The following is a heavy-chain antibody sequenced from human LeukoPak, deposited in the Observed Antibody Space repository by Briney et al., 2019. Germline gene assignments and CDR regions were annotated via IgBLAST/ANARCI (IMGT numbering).Heavy chain of an antibody. CDR3: AKGRFGGSYPGFDY. J-gene: IGHJ4*02. V-gene: IGHV4-31*03. CDR2: IYYSGST. CDR1: GGSISSGGYY. D-gene: IGHD1-26*01. Sequence: PSQTLSLTCTVSGGSISSGGYYWSWIRQHPGKGLEWIGYIYYSGSTYYNPSLKSRVTISVDTSKDQFSLWLTSVTAEDTAVYYCAKGRFGGSYPGFDYWGQGTLVTVSS.